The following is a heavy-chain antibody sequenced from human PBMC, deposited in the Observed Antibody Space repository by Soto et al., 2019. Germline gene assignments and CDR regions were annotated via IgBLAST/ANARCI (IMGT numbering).Heavy chain of an antibody. J-gene: IGHJ5*02. V-gene: IGHV1-18*01. Sequence: QVQLVQSGAEVKKPGASVTVSCTASGYTFSTYGLNWVRQAPGQGLEWMGWISVYNGNTNYAQKFQGRVTMTTDTFPNTAHMELRSLRSDDSAVYYCARDHLAPRPGWFDPWGQGTLVTVSS. CDR2: ISVYNGNT. D-gene: IGHD6-6*01. CDR3: ARDHLAPRPGWFDP. CDR1: GYTFSTYG.